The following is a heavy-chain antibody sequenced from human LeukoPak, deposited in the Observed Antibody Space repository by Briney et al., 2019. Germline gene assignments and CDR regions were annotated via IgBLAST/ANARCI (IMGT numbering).Heavy chain of an antibody. CDR2: IYYSGST. D-gene: IGHD3-10*01. CDR1: GGSISSSSYY. V-gene: IGHV4-39*07. Sequence: SETLSLTCTVSGGSISSSSYYWGWIRQPPGKGLEWIGSIYYSGSTYYNPSLKSRVTISVDTSKNQFSLKLSSVTAADTAVYYCARHYYGSGLWWFEDYWGQGTLVTVSS. CDR3: ARHYYGSGLWWFEDY. J-gene: IGHJ4*02.